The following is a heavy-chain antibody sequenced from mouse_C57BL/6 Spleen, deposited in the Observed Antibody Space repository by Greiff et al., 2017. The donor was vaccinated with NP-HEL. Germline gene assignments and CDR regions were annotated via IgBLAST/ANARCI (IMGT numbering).Heavy chain of an antibody. CDR3: TRDSYDYSFDY. CDR1: GFTFSSYA. J-gene: IGHJ2*01. D-gene: IGHD2-4*01. CDR2: ISSGGDYI. Sequence: EVMLVESGEGLVKPGGSLKLSCAASGFTFSSYAMSWVRQTPEKRLEWVAYISSGGDYIYYADTVKGRFTISRDNARNTLYLQMSSLKSEDTAMYYCTRDSYDYSFDYWGQGTTLTVSS. V-gene: IGHV5-9-1*02.